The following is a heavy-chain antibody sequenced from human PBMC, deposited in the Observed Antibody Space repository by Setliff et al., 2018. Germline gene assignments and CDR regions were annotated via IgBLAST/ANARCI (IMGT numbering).Heavy chain of an antibody. CDR2: INWNGVSI. V-gene: IGHV3-20*04. Sequence: GGSLRLSCAASGLIFTSYSMSWVRQAPGKGLEWVSSINWNGVSIGYADSVKGRFTISRDNAKNSLYLQMNSLRAEDTALYYCARVPRIIIMVGVISHYYYMDVWGKGTTVTVSS. D-gene: IGHD3-3*02. J-gene: IGHJ6*03. CDR1: GLIFTSYS. CDR3: ARVPRIIIMVGVISHYYYMDV.